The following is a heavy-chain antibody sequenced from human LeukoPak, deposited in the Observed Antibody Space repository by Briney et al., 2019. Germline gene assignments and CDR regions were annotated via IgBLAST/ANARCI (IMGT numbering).Heavy chain of an antibody. Sequence: PSETLSLTCAVYGGSFSGYYWSWIRQPPGKGLEWIGEINNSGSTNYNPSLKSRVTISVDTSKNQFSLKLSSVTAADTAVYYCARKNYYDSRRGAFDIWGQGTMVTVSS. CDR1: GGSFSGYY. D-gene: IGHD3-22*01. V-gene: IGHV4-34*01. CDR3: ARKNYYDSRRGAFDI. CDR2: INNSGST. J-gene: IGHJ3*02.